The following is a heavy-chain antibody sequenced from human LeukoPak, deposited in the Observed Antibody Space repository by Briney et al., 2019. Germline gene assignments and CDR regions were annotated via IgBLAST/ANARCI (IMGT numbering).Heavy chain of an antibody. CDR3: ARGVTTTIPPIY. Sequence: ASVKVSCKASGYTFTGYYMHWVRQAPGQGLEWMGWINPNSGGTNYAQKFQGRVTMTRDTSISPAYMELSRLRSDDTAVYYCARGVTTTIPPIYWGQGTLVTVSS. V-gene: IGHV1-2*02. D-gene: IGHD4-17*01. CDR2: INPNSGGT. CDR1: GYTFTGYY. J-gene: IGHJ4*02.